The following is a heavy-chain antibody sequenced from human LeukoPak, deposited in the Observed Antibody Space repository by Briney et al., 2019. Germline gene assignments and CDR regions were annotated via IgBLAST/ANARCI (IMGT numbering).Heavy chain of an antibody. J-gene: IGHJ4*02. CDR1: GFTFSSYS. CDR3: ASLVYCGGDCYTDY. D-gene: IGHD2-21*02. CDR2: ISSHANYI. V-gene: IGHV3-21*01. Sequence: GGPLRLSCAASGFTFSSYSMNWVRQAPGKGLEWVSSISSHANYIYYADSVQGRFTISRDNAKNSLYLQMNSLRAEDTAVYYCASLVYCGGDCYTDYWGQGTLVTVSS.